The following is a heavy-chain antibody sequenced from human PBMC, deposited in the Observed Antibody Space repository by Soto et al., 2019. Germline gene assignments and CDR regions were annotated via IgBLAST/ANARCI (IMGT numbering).Heavy chain of an antibody. V-gene: IGHV3-30*18. CDR2: ISYDGSNK. CDR3: AKAPTIFGVNLNYYYGMDV. D-gene: IGHD3-3*01. J-gene: IGHJ6*02. Sequence: QVQLVESGGGVVQPGRSLRLSCAASGFTFSSYGMHWVHQAPGKGLEWVAVISYDGSNKYYADSVKGRFTISRDNSKNTLYLQMNSLRAEDTAVYYCAKAPTIFGVNLNYYYGMDVWGQGTTVTVSS. CDR1: GFTFSSYG.